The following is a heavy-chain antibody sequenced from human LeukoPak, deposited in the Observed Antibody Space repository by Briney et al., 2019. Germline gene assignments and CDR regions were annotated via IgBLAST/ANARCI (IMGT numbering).Heavy chain of an antibody. J-gene: IGHJ3*02. V-gene: IGHV4-30-2*01. D-gene: IGHD1-26*01. CDR3: ARDYRIVGALGGSAFDI. CDR2: IYHSGST. CDR1: GGSISSGGYY. Sequence: PSQTLSLTCTVSGGSISSGGYYWSWIRQPPGKGLEWIGYIYHSGSTYYNPSLKSRVTISVDRSKNQFSLKLSSVTAADTAVYYCARDYRIVGALGGSAFDIWGQGTMVTVSS.